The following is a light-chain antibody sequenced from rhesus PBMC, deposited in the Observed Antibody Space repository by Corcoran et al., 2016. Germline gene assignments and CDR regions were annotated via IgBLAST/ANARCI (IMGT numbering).Light chain of an antibody. CDR2: KAS. CDR3: LQDTSAPRS. CDR1: LDINTW. J-gene: IGKJ2*01. Sequence: DIQMTQSPSFLSASVGDTVTITCRASLDINTWLDWYQKKPGKTPNLLIFKASTLQSGVPSRFRGSGYGTDFTLTISSLQPEDFATYYCLQDTSAPRSFGQGTTVEIK. V-gene: IGKV1-22*01.